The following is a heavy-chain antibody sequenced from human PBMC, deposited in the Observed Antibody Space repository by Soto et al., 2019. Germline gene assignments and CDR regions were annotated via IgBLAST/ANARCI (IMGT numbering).Heavy chain of an antibody. CDR2: INGRGGST. CDR1: GFTFNKYA. CDR3: ANWFDP. V-gene: IGHV3-23*01. Sequence: GGSLRLSRAASGFTFNKYAMNWVRQAPGKGLEWVSGINGRGGSTYYADSVKGRFTISRDNSKNTLYLQMNSLRAEDSAVYYCANWFDPWGQGTLVTVSS. J-gene: IGHJ5*02.